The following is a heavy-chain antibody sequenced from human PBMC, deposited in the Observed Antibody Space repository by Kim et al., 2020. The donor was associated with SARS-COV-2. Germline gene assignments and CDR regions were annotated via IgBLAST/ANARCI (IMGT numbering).Heavy chain of an antibody. J-gene: IGHJ6*03. D-gene: IGHD3-3*01. CDR2: ISSSSSYI. V-gene: IGHV3-21*01. CDR3: AREGRMTIFGVVIPKDYYMDV. Sequence: GGSLRLSCAASGFTFSSYSMNWVRQAPGKGLEWVSSISSSSSYIYYADSVKGRFTISRDNAKNSLYLQMNSLRGEDTAVYYCAREGRMTIFGVVIPKDYYMDVWGKGTTVTVSS. CDR1: GFTFSSYS.